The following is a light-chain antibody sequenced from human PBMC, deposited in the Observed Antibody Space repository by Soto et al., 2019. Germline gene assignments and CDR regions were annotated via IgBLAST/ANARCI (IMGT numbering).Light chain of an antibody. CDR3: QQYGGSPRT. Sequence: EIVLTPSPATLSVSPGERATLSCRASQSVSSNLAWYQQKPGQAPRLLIYDASSRATGIPDRFSGSGSGTDFTLTISRLEPEDFAVYYCQQYGGSPRTFGQGTKVDIK. CDR1: QSVSSN. J-gene: IGKJ1*01. CDR2: DAS. V-gene: IGKV3-20*01.